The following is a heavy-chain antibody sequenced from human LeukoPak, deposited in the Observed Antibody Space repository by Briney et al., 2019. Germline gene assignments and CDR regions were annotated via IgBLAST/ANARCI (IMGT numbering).Heavy chain of an antibody. V-gene: IGHV5-51*01. Sequence: GESLKISCKGSGYSFSSYWIAWVRQMPGKGLEWMGIIYPGDSDTRYSPSFQGQVTISADKSISTAYLQWSSLKASDTAIYYCARRDYEALHYVYWGQGTLVTVSS. D-gene: IGHD4-17*01. J-gene: IGHJ4*02. CDR1: GYSFSSYW. CDR2: IYPGDSDT. CDR3: ARRDYEALHYVY.